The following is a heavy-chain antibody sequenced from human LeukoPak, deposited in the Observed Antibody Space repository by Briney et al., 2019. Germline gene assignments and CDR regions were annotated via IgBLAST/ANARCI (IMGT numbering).Heavy chain of an antibody. CDR2: IYYSGST. CDR3: ARRGYGSGSFNRYYFDY. CDR1: GGSISSYY. D-gene: IGHD3-10*01. Sequence: KASETLSLTSTVSGGSISSYYWSWIRQPPGKGLEWIGYIYYSGSTNYNPSLKSRVTISVDTSKNQFSLKLSSVTAADTAVYYCARRGYGSGSFNRYYFDYWGQGTLVTVSS. V-gene: IGHV4-59*08. J-gene: IGHJ4*02.